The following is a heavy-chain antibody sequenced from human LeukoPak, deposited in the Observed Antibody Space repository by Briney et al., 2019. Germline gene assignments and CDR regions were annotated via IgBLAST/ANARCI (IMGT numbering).Heavy chain of an antibody. V-gene: IGHV4-59*12. Sequence: KASETLSLTCTVSGGSISSYYWSWIRQPPGKGLEWIGFIYYSGSTIYNPSLRSRVTISIDKVKNQFSLRLRSVTAADTAVYYCARDYGSGSYYNWGQGTLVTVSS. D-gene: IGHD3-10*01. CDR3: ARDYGSGSYYN. CDR1: GGSISSYY. J-gene: IGHJ4*02. CDR2: IYYSGST.